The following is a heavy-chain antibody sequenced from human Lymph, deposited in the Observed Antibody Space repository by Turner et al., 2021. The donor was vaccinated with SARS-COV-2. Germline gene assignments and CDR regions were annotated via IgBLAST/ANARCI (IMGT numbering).Heavy chain of an antibody. J-gene: IGHJ4*02. CDR2: ISYDGSNK. Sequence: QVQLVESGGGVVQPGRSLRLSCAASGFTFRTYGMHWVRPAPGKGLEWVAVISYDGSNKYYADAVKGPFTISRDNSKNTLYLQMNSLRAEDTAVYYCAKMGGVYCSGGNCYSGRLDYWGQGTLVTVSS. CDR3: AKMGGVYCSGGNCYSGRLDY. V-gene: IGHV3-30*18. CDR1: GFTFRTYG. D-gene: IGHD2-15*01.